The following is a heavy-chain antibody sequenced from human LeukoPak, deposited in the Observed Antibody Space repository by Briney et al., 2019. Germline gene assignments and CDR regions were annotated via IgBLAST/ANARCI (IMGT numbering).Heavy chain of an antibody. CDR2: ISTSSSYI. J-gene: IGHJ3*02. CDR1: GFTFSSYS. CDR3: AGGRLSGWYFVTLRDLDYGGTWGAFDI. Sequence: GGSLRLSCAASGFTFSSYSMNWVRQAPGKGLEWVSSISTSSSYIHYADSVKGRFTISRDNAKNSLYLQMNSLRSEDTAVYYCAGGRLSGWYFVTLRDLDYGGTWGAFDIWGQGTMVTVSS. V-gene: IGHV3-21*04. D-gene: IGHD4-23*01.